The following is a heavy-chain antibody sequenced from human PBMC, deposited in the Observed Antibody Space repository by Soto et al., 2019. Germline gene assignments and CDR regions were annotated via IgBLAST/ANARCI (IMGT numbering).Heavy chain of an antibody. CDR3: ARETRSFDS. CDR1: GFTFSDYP. V-gene: IGHV3-48*02. J-gene: IGHJ4*02. Sequence: GGSLRLSCAASGFTFSDYPMNWVRQAPGKGLEWVSSIRTISSAIYFADSVRGRFTISRDNARNSLYLQMNSLRDEDTAVYYCARETRSFDSWGQGNLVTVSS. CDR2: IRTISSAI.